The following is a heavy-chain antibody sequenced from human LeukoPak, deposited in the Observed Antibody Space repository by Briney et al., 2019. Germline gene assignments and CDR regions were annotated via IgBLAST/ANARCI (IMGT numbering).Heavy chain of an antibody. Sequence: GGSLRLSCAASGFTFSSHAMHWVRQAPGKGREWVSVISYDGSNKYYADSVKGRFTISRDNSKNTLFLQMNSLRADDTAMYYCARGVGYDFWSGYRYWGQGALVTVSS. J-gene: IGHJ4*02. CDR1: GFTFSSHA. CDR3: ARGVGYDFWSGYRY. CDR2: ISYDGSNK. V-gene: IGHV3-30-3*01. D-gene: IGHD3-3*01.